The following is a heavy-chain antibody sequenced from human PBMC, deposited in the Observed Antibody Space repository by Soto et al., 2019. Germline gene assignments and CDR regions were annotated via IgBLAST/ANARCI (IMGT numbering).Heavy chain of an antibody. V-gene: IGHV1-18*04. CDR3: ARDQVAKWAPGSAMVNYYYGMDA. J-gene: IGHJ6*02. Sequence: QVQLVQSGAEVKKPGASVTVSCKASGYTFTSYGISWVRQAPGQGLEWMGWISVDDGDTNYAQNLQGRVTMSTDTSTSTAYMEMRSLRSDDTAVYYCARDQVAKWAPGSAMVNYYYGMDAWGQGTTVTVSS. D-gene: IGHD5-18*01. CDR1: GYTFTSYG. CDR2: ISVDDGDT.